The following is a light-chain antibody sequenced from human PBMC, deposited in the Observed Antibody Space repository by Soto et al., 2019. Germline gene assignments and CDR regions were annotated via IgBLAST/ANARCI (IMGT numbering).Light chain of an antibody. Sequence: QSVLPQPTSASGTLGQGVTISCSGSSSNIGSNTVNWYQQLPGTAPKLLIYSNNQRPSGVPDRFSGSKSGTAASLAISGLQSDDEADYYCAAWDDSLNGPVFGGGTQLTV. CDR2: SNN. CDR1: SSNIGSNT. CDR3: AAWDDSLNGPV. J-gene: IGLJ2*01. V-gene: IGLV1-44*01.